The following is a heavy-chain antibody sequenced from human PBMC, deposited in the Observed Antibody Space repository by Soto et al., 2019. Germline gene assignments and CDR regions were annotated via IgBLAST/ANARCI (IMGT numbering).Heavy chain of an antibody. CDR1: GFTFSSYV. D-gene: IGHD6-19*01. CDR2: ISGSASST. CDR3: AKDICTDSSGSCYFDY. J-gene: IGHJ4*02. V-gene: IGHV3-23*01. Sequence: EVQLLESGGGLVQPGGSLRLSCAASGFTFSSYVMSWVRQAPGKGLEWVSTISGSASSTYYTDSVKGRFTISRDNSKNTLYLQMNSLRAEDTAIYYCAKDICTDSSGSCYFDYWGQGTLVTVSS.